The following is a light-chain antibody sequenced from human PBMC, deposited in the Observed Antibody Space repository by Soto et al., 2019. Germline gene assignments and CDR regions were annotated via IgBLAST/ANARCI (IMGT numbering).Light chain of an antibody. CDR1: QGLAGY. Sequence: DIQLTQSPSILSASVGERVTITCRASQGLAGYLAWYQQKPGRAPNLLIHTTSTLLSGIPARFSGSGSGTEFTLTISSLQPEDFATYYCQQVRSYPTTFGQGTRLEIK. CDR2: TTS. V-gene: IGKV1-9*01. J-gene: IGKJ5*01. CDR3: QQVRSYPTT.